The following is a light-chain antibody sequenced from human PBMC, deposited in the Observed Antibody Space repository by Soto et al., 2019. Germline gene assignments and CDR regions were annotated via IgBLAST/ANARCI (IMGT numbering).Light chain of an antibody. CDR1: QSVSSY. J-gene: IGKJ4*01. CDR2: DAS. V-gene: IGKV3-11*01. CDR3: QQRSNWPST. Sequence: EIVLTQSPATLSLSPGERATLSCRASQSVSSYLAWYQQKPGQAPRLLIYDASNRATGIPARFSGSGSGTDFTLTISSREPEDFAVYYCQQRSNWPSTFGGGTKVESK.